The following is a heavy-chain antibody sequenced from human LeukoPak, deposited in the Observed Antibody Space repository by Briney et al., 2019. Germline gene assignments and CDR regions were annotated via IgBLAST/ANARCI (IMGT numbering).Heavy chain of an antibody. CDR3: ARVVPAADY. D-gene: IGHD2-2*01. Sequence: GGSLRLSCAASGFTFSSYRMNWVRQAPGKGLEWVSAISGSGASTHYADSVKGRLTISRDKSKNTLYLQMNSLGVEDTAVYYCARVVPAADYWGQGTLVTVSS. CDR2: ISGSGAST. CDR1: GFTFSSYR. V-gene: IGHV3-23*01. J-gene: IGHJ4*02.